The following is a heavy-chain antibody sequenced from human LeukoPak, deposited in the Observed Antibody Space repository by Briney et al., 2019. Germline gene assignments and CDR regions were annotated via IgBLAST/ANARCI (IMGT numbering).Heavy chain of an antibody. D-gene: IGHD2-21*01. CDR1: GYSISSGYF. CDR2: IYQRATV. V-gene: IGHV4-38-2*02. Sequence: SEALSLTCNVSGYSISSGYFWGWVRQAPGKGLEWIGSIYQRATVHYNPSLKSRVTISLDTSKNHFSLNLRSMQASDTAVYYCARAFCVGECFVLHIFFDSWGQGTLVTVSS. CDR3: ARAFCVGECFVLHIFFDS. J-gene: IGHJ4*02.